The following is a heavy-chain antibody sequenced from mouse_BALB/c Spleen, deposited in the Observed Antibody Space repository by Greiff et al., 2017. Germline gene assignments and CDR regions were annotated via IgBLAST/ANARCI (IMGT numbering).Heavy chain of an antibody. V-gene: IGHV5-17*02. CDR1: GFTFSSFG. Sequence: EVKVVESGGGLVQPGGSRKLSCAASGFTFSSFGMHWVRQAPEKGLEWVAYISSGSSTIYYADTVKGRFTISRDNPKNTLFLQMTSLRSEDTAMYYCARNWDWYFDVWGAGTTVTVSS. CDR2: ISSGSSTI. J-gene: IGHJ1*01. D-gene: IGHD4-1*01. CDR3: ARNWDWYFDV.